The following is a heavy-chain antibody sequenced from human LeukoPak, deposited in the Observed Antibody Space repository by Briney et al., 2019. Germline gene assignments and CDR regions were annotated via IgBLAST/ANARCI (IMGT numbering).Heavy chain of an antibody. CDR2: INPNSGAT. D-gene: IGHD1-1*01. V-gene: IGHV1-2*02. CDR1: GYTFTGYY. CDR3: AKTGTPTADWFDP. Sequence: ASVKVSCRASGYTFTGYYMHSVRHAPGQGLEWMGWINPNSGATNYAQNFQGRVTMSRDTSISTAYMELSRLRTDDTAFYYCAKTGTPTADWFDPWGQGTLVTVSS. J-gene: IGHJ5*02.